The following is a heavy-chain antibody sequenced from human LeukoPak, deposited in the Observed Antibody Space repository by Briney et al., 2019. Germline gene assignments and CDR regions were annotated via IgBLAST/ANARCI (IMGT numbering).Heavy chain of an antibody. Sequence: AETLSLTCGVYGGSFSGYYWIWIRRPPGKGLEWIGEINHSGSAKYNPSLKSRVTISIDTSKNQFSLKLSSVTAADTAVYYCARISVGATPYIDVWGKGTTVTVSS. J-gene: IGHJ6*03. V-gene: IGHV4-34*01. CDR1: GGSFSGYY. CDR3: ARISVGATPYIDV. D-gene: IGHD1-26*01. CDR2: INHSGSA.